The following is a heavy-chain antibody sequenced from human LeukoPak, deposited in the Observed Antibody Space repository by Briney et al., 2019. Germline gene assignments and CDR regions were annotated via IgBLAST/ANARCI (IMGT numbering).Heavy chain of an antibody. Sequence: PGGSLRLSCAASGFTFSSYWMSWVRQAPGKGLEWVANIKQDGSEKYYVDSVKGQFTISRDNAKNSLYLQMNSLRAEDTAVYYCARTLRWGLNAIDYWGQGTLVTVSS. CDR1: GFTFSSYW. D-gene: IGHD5-24*01. V-gene: IGHV3-7*01. CDR3: ARTLRWGLNAIDY. J-gene: IGHJ4*02. CDR2: IKQDGSEK.